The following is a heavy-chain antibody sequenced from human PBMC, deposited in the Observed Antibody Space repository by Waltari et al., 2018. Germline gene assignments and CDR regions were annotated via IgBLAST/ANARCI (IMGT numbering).Heavy chain of an antibody. CDR3: ARDPYSSSWYDY. V-gene: IGHV4-59*01. J-gene: IGHJ4*02. Sequence: QVQLQESGPGLVKPSETLSLTCTVSGGSISSYYWSWIRQPPGKGLEWIGYIDYSVSTNYNPSLKSRVTIAVDTSKNQFSLKLSSVTAADTAVYYCARDPYSSSWYDYWGQGTLVTVSS. CDR2: IDYSVST. D-gene: IGHD6-13*01. CDR1: GGSISSYY.